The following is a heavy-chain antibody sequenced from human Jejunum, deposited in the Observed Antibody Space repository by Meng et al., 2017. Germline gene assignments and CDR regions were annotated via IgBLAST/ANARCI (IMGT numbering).Heavy chain of an antibody. CDR2: IYYTGSA. CDR3: AREGQLMLGLVDY. D-gene: IGHD2-2*01. CDR1: GDSISSGGHY. J-gene: IGHJ4*02. Sequence: QVQLQESGPGLVKPSQTLSLTSTVSGDSISSGGHYWSWIRQHPGKGLEWIGYIYYTGSAYYNPSLESRVTLSVDTSNNQFSLRLNSVTAADTAVYYCAREGQLMLGLVDYWGQGTLVTVSS. V-gene: IGHV4-31*03.